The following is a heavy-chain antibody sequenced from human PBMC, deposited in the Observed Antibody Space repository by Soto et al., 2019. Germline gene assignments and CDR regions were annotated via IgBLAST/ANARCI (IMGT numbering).Heavy chain of an antibody. CDR3: ARDPGYNYYYGMDV. CDR2: IYYSGST. V-gene: IGHV4-59*01. CDR1: GDSISSYY. Sequence: SETLSLTCTVSGDSISSYYWSWIRQPPGKGLEWIGYIYYSGSTNYNPSLKSRVTISVDTSKNQFSLKLSSVTAADTAVYYCARDPGYNYYYGMDVWGQGTTVTVSS. J-gene: IGHJ6*02.